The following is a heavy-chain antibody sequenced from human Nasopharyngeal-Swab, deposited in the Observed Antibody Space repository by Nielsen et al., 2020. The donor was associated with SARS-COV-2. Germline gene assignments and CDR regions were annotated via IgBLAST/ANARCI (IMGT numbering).Heavy chain of an antibody. Sequence: GESPKISCAASGFTFSDYYMSWIRQAPGKGLEWVSFISGSGTSIYYADSVKGRFTISRDNAKNSLFLQMNSLRAEDTAVYYCGRGYSNIDYWGQGTLVTVSS. CDR1: GFTFSDYY. CDR3: GRGYSNIDY. V-gene: IGHV3-11*01. J-gene: IGHJ4*02. D-gene: IGHD4-11*01. CDR2: ISGSGTSI.